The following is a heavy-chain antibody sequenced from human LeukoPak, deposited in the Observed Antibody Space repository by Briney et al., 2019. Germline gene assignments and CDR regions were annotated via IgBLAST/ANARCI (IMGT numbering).Heavy chain of an antibody. V-gene: IGHV1-18*04. CDR3: ARQIRYCTNGVCYRWFDP. D-gene: IGHD2-8*01. J-gene: IGHJ5*02. CDR1: GYTFTSYG. Sequence: ASVKVSCKASGYTFTSYGISWVRQAPGQGLECMGWISAYNGNTNYAQKLQGRVTMTTDTSTSTAYMELRSLRSDDTAVYYCARQIRYCTNGVCYRWFDPWGQGTLVTVSS. CDR2: ISAYNGNT.